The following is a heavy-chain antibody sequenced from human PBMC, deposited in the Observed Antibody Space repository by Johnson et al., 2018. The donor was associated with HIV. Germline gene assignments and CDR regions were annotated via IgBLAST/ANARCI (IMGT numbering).Heavy chain of an antibody. CDR3: AREGRLGSYLGGVAFDI. CDR1: GFTFSSYA. Sequence: VQLVESGGGVVQPGRSLRLSCAASGFTFSSYAMHWVRQAPGKGLEWVAVISYDGSNKYYADSVKGRLTISRDNSKNTLYLQMNSLRAEDTAVYYCAREGRLGSYLGGVAFDIWGQGTMVTVSS. V-gene: IGHV3-30*04. CDR2: ISYDGSNK. J-gene: IGHJ3*02. D-gene: IGHD1-26*01.